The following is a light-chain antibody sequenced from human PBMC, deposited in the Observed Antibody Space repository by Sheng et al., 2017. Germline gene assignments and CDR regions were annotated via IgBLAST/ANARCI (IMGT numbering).Light chain of an antibody. CDR3: QQYAVFPPYT. J-gene: IGKJ2*01. V-gene: IGKV1-33*01. CDR1: QDILKF. Sequence: DIQMTQSPSSLSPSVGGRVTITCQASQDILKFLNWFQQKPGKAPKLLIYDASTLETRSPITVQWRWIWDRFYLTIDNLQPEDFATYYCQQYAVFPPYTFGLGDQPGDET. CDR2: DAS.